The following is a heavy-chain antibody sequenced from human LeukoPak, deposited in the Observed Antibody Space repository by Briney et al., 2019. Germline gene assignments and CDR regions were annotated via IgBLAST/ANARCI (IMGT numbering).Heavy chain of an antibody. CDR3: ITVAVAVGSLAFDI. CDR2: MKSKTDGGTT. V-gene: IGHV3-15*01. Sequence: GGSLRLSCAASGFTFSNAWMGWVRQAPGKGLEWVGRMKSKTDGGTTDYAAPVKGRFTISRDDSKNTLYLQMSSLKTEDTAVYYCITVAVAVGSLAFDIWGQGTMVTVSS. D-gene: IGHD6-19*01. CDR1: GFTFSNAW. J-gene: IGHJ3*02.